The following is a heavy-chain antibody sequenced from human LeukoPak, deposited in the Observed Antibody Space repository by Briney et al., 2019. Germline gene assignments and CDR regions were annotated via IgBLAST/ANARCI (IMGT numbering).Heavy chain of an antibody. Sequence: ASVKVSCKASGYTFTNHYMHWVRQAPGQGLEWMGIINPSGGSTSYAQKFQGRVTMTGDMSTSTVYMELSSLRSEDTAVYYCARDRGWELRWFELDYWGQGTLVTVSS. CDR3: ARDRGWELRWFELDY. D-gene: IGHD1-26*01. V-gene: IGHV1-46*01. CDR2: INPSGGST. J-gene: IGHJ4*02. CDR1: GYTFTNHY.